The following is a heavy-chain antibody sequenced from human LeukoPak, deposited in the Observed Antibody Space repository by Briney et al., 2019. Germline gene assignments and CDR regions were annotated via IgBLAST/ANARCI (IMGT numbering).Heavy chain of an antibody. CDR1: GGSFRGYY. CDR3: ASASIAALDY. V-gene: IGHV4-34*01. D-gene: IGHD2-15*01. CDR2: INHSGST. Sequence: SETLSLTCAVYGGSFRGYYWSWIRQPPGKGLEWIGEINHSGSTNYNPSLKSRVTISVDTSKNQFSLKLSSVTAADTAVYYCASASIAALDYWGQGTLVTVSS. J-gene: IGHJ4*02.